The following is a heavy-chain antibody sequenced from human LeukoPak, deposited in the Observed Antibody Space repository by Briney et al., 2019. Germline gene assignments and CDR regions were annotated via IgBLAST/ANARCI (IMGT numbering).Heavy chain of an antibody. V-gene: IGHV3-23*01. Sequence: GGSLRLSCAASGFTFSSYAMSWGRQAPGKGLEWVSAISGSGPYTFYTDSVKGRFTISRDSSKNTLYLQMNSLRAEDTALYYCAKHGSCSGISCFFDFWGQGTQVTVSS. D-gene: IGHD2-2*03. J-gene: IGHJ4*02. CDR1: GFTFSSYA. CDR3: AKHGSCSGISCFFDF. CDR2: ISGSGPYT.